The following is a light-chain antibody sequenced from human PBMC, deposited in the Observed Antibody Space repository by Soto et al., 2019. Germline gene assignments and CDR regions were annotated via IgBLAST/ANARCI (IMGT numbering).Light chain of an antibody. Sequence: QAVVTQEPSLTVSPGGTVTLTCGSSTGPVTGGHYPYWIQQKPGHAPRTLIYDTSNTPSGTPDRFSGSLLGGKAALTLSGAQPEDEAECYCLLTDKGASYAVATGTTLTV. CDR2: DTS. CDR3: LLTDKGASYA. CDR1: TGPVTGGHY. J-gene: IGLJ1*01. V-gene: IGLV7-46*01.